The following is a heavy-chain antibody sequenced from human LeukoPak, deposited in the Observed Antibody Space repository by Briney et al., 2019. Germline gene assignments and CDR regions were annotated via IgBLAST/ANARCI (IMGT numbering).Heavy chain of an antibody. Sequence: HPGGSLRLSCAASGFTFSSYAMSWVRQAPGKGLEWVSAISGSGGSTYYADSVKGRFTISRDNSKNTLYLQMNSLRAEDTAVYYCAKEMVLYGDHPIDYWGQGTLVTVSS. D-gene: IGHD4-17*01. CDR3: AKEMVLYGDHPIDY. V-gene: IGHV3-23*01. CDR2: ISGSGGST. CDR1: GFTFSSYA. J-gene: IGHJ4*02.